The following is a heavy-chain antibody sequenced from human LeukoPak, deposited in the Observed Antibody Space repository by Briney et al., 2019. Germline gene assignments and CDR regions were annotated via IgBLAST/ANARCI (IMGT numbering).Heavy chain of an antibody. CDR3: AKDQAGMDSSSWSYYYYYYGMDV. Sequence: GGSLRLSCAASGFTFSSYGMHWVRQAPGKGLEWVAVISYDGSNKYYADSVKGRFTISRDNSKNTLYLQMNSLRAEDTAVYYCAKDQAGMDSSSWSYYYYYYGMDVWGQGTTVTVSS. CDR2: ISYDGSNK. V-gene: IGHV3-30*18. D-gene: IGHD6-13*01. J-gene: IGHJ6*02. CDR1: GFTFSSYG.